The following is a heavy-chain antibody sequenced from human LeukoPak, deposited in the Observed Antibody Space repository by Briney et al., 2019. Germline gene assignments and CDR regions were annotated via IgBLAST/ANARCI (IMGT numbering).Heavy chain of an antibody. V-gene: IGHV1-2*02. CDR2: INPNSGGT. CDR1: GYTFTGYY. Sequence: ASVKVSCKASGYTFTGYYMHWVRQAPGQGLEWMGWINPNSGGTNYAQKLQGRVTMTRDTSISTAYMELSRLRSDDTAVYYCARPIAAAGRMNWFDPWGQGTLVTVSS. J-gene: IGHJ5*02. D-gene: IGHD6-13*01. CDR3: ARPIAAAGRMNWFDP.